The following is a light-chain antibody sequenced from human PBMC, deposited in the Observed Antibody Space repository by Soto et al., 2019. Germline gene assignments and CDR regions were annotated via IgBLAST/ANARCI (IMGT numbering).Light chain of an antibody. CDR2: AAS. V-gene: IGKV1-39*01. CDR1: HTITRY. Sequence: DIQMTQSRSSLSASVADRVTITYRASHTITRYLNWYQQKSGQAPKLLINAASTLRSGVPSRFSGSGSGTDFTLTTDSLQTEDFATYYCKQRYNSPFNFGHGTKVDIK. J-gene: IGKJ3*01. CDR3: KQRYNSPFN.